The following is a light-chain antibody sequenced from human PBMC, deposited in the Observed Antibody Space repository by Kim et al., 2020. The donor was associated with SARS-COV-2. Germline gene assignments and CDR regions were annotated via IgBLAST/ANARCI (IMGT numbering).Light chain of an antibody. CDR2: AAS. CDR1: QSITSY. J-gene: IGKJ1*01. CDR3: QQSNSSPWT. V-gene: IGKV1-39*01. Sequence: DIQMTQSPSSLSASVGDRVTITCRATQSITSYLNWYQQKPGKAPKLLIYAASTLQSGVPSRFSGSGSGTDFTLTISSLQAEDFATYYCQQSNSSPWTFGQGTKVDIK.